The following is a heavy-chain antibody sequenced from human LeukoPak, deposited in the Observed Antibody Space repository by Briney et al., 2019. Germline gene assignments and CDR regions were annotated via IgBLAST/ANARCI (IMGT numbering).Heavy chain of an antibody. J-gene: IGHJ4*02. CDR1: GGSISSYY. CDR3: ARGNPDMGAVAADY. D-gene: IGHD6-19*01. V-gene: IGHV4-59*08. Sequence: SETLSLTCTVSGGSISSYYWSWIRQPPGKGLEWIGYIYYSGSTHYNPSLKSRVTISVDTSKNQFSLKLSSVTAADTAVYYCARGNPDMGAVAADYWGQGTLVTVSS. CDR2: IYYSGST.